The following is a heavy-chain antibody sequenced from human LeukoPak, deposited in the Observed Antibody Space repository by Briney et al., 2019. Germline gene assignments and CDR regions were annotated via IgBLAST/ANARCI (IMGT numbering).Heavy chain of an antibody. J-gene: IGHJ4*02. V-gene: IGHV3-21*01. CDR2: ISSSSSYI. Sequence: GGSLRLSCAASGFSFSSYSMNWVRQAPGKGLEWVSSISSSSSYIYYADSVKGRFTISRDNAKNSLYLQMNSLRAEDTAVYYCARSYDFWSGYVGYWGQGTLVTVSP. CDR3: ARSYDFWSGYVGY. CDR1: GFSFSSYS. D-gene: IGHD3-3*01.